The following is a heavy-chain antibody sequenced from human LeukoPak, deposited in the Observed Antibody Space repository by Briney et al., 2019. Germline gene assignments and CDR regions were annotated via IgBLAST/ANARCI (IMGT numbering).Heavy chain of an antibody. D-gene: IGHD2-2*01. CDR3: ARLPVD. CDR2: IYSGGDT. Sequence: GGCLRLSCAASGFTVSSDYMSWVRQAPGKGLEWVSVIYSGGDTFYADPVKGRFTISRDTSKNTLSLQMNSLRAEDTAVYYCARLPVDWGQGTLVTVSS. V-gene: IGHV3-66*01. CDR1: GFTVSSDY. J-gene: IGHJ4*02.